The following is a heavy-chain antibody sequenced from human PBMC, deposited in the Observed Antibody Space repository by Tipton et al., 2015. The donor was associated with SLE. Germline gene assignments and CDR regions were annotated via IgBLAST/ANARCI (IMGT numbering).Heavy chain of an antibody. D-gene: IGHD1/OR15-1a*01. CDR1: GYTFTDYG. CDR2: INTKPGNS. CDR3: VREVGGRTYYLDY. J-gene: IGHJ4*02. Sequence: QVQLVQSGSELREPGASVKVSCKTSGYTFTDYGMHWVRQAPGQGLEWMGYINTKPGNSRYAQGFTGRFVFSLDTSVSTAYLQISSLRAEDTGVYFCVREVGGRTYYLDYWGQGTLVTVSS. V-gene: IGHV7-4-1*02.